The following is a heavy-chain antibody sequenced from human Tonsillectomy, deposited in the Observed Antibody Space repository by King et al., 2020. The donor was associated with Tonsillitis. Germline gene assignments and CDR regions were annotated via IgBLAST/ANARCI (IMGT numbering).Heavy chain of an antibody. Sequence: VQLVESGGGLVQPGGSLRLSCAASGFTFSGFSMNWVRQAPGKGLEWIAYISSQSSTMYYADSMRGRFTVSRDNAENSLFLQMNSLRDEDTAVYYCVRALPWLWFGGGVHYGMDVWGQGTTVTVSS. CDR3: VRALPWLWFGGGVHYGMDV. V-gene: IGHV3-48*02. CDR1: GFTFSGFS. D-gene: IGHD3-10*01. J-gene: IGHJ6*02. CDR2: ISSQSSTM.